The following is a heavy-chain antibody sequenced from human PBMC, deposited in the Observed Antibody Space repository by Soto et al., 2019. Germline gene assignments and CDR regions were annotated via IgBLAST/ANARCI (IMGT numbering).Heavy chain of an antibody. CDR1: GGSISSYD. J-gene: IGHJ6*02. D-gene: IGHD3-10*01. CDR3: ARGSTMVRGVRDYYGMDV. V-gene: IGHV4-59*01. Sequence: SETLSLTCTVSGGSISSYDWSWIRQPPGKGLEWIGYIYYSGSTNYNPSLKSRVTISVDTSKNQFSLKLSSVTAADTAVYYCARGSTMVRGVRDYYGMDVWGQGTTVTVSS. CDR2: IYYSGST.